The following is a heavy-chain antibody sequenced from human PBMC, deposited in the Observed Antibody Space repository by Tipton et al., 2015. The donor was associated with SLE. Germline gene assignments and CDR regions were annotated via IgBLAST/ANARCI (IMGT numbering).Heavy chain of an antibody. Sequence: SLRLSCAASGFTFSHYATHWVRQAPGKGLEWVAIISYDGSNKHYADSVKGRFTISRDNAKNSLYLQMNSLRAEDTAVYYCAKTSGGIAAAGRRFDYWGQGTLVTVSS. CDR2: ISYDGSNK. D-gene: IGHD6-13*01. CDR1: GFTFSHYA. V-gene: IGHV3-30-3*02. CDR3: AKTSGGIAAAGRRFDY. J-gene: IGHJ4*02.